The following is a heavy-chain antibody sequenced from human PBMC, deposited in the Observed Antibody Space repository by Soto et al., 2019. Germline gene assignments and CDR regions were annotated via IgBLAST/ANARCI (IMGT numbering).Heavy chain of an antibody. V-gene: IGHV5-51*01. J-gene: IGHJ4*02. CDR2: IYPGDSDT. Sequence: GESLKISCKGSGYSFTSYWIGWVRQMPGKGLEWMGIIYPGDSDTRYSPSFQGQVTISADKSITTAYLQWSSLKASDNSMYYCASFAATAGTFDFDYGGQGTLVTFS. CDR3: ASFAATAGTFDFDY. CDR1: GYSFTSYW. D-gene: IGHD6-13*01.